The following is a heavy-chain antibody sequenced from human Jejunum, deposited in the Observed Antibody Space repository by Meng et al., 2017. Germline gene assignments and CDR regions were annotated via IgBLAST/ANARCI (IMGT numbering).Heavy chain of an antibody. J-gene: IGHJ5*02. CDR2: IYHTGST. Sequence: QVQLQEAGPRLVKPSGTLSLTCAVSGGSISDSNWWSWVRQPPGKGLGWIGEIYHTGSTNYNPSLKSRVTMSLDKSKNQFFLDLTSVTAADTAVYYCARDLLGPAIAASGYFDPWGQGTLVTVSS. D-gene: IGHD5-12*01. V-gene: IGHV4-4*02. CDR3: ARDLLGPAIAASGYFDP. CDR1: GGSISDSNW.